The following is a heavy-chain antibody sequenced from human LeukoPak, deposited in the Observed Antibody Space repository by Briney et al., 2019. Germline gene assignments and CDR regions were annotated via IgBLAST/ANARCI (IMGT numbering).Heavy chain of an antibody. CDR3: ARDLPHILIFGAPDV. V-gene: IGHV3-33*01. D-gene: IGHD3/OR15-3a*01. J-gene: IGHJ6*02. CDR1: GFTFSNYG. CDR2: IWYDGSNK. Sequence: PGRSLRLSCAASGFTFSNYGMHWVRQAPGKGLEWVAVIWYDGSNKYYADSVKGRFSISRDNSKSTLYLQMHSLRAEDTAIYYCARDLPHILIFGAPDVWGQGTAVTVSS.